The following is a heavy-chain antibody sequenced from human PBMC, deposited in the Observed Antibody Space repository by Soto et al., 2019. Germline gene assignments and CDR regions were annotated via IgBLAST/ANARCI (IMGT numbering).Heavy chain of an antibody. V-gene: IGHV1-3*01. CDR2: INAGNGNT. CDR3: ARFSGGSYNTYYFYYGMDV. D-gene: IGHD2-15*01. J-gene: IGHJ6*02. Sequence: ASVKVSCKASGYTFTSYAMHWVRQAPGQRLEWMGWINAGNGNTKYSQKFQGRVTITRDTSASTAYMELRSLRSDDTAMYYCARFSGGSYNTYYFYYGMDVWGQGTTVTVSS. CDR1: GYTFTSYA.